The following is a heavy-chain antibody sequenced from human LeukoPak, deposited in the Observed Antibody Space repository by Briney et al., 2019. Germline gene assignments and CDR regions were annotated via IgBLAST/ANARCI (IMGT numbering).Heavy chain of an antibody. J-gene: IGHJ4*02. CDR1: GGSFSGYY. CDR2: IYYSGST. Sequence: SGTLSLTCAVYGGSFSGYYWSWIRQPPGKGLEWIGYIYYSGSTNYNPSLKSRVTISVDTSKNQFSLKLSSVTAADTAVYYCARGGLYDFWSGYYDWYYFDYWGQGTLVTVSS. V-gene: IGHV4-59*01. D-gene: IGHD3-3*01. CDR3: ARGGLYDFWSGYYDWYYFDY.